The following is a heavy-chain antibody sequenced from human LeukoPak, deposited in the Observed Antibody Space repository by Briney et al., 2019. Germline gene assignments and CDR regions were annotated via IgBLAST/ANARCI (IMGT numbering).Heavy chain of an antibody. J-gene: IGHJ4*02. CDR1: GFTFSSYA. V-gene: IGHV3-30-3*02. D-gene: IGHD4-11*01. CDR2: ISYDGSNK. Sequence: GGSLRLSCAASGFTFSSYAMHWVRQAPGKGLEWVAVISYDGSNKYYADSVKGRFTISRDNSKNTLYLQMNSLRAEGTAVYYCAKGGLTVMEGYWGQGTLVTVSS. CDR3: AKGGLTVMEGY.